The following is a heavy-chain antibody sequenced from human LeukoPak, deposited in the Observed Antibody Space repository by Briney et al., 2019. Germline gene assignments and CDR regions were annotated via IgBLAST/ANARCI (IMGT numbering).Heavy chain of an antibody. CDR3: AKWGHNPIYSQELYNWFDP. D-gene: IGHD5-24*01. CDR1: GFTFSSYE. J-gene: IGHJ5*02. Sequence: GGSLRLSCAASGFTFSSYEMNWVRQAPGKGLEWVSYISSSGSTIYYADSVKGRFTISRDNAKNSLYLQMNSLRAEDTAVYYCAKWGHNPIYSQELYNWFDPWGQGTLVTVSS. V-gene: IGHV3-48*03. CDR2: ISSSGSTI.